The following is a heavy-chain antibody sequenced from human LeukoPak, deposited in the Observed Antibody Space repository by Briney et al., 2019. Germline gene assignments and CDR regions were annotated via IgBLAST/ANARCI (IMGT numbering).Heavy chain of an antibody. D-gene: IGHD3-22*01. CDR3: ASTEYDSSGYYLGYYFDY. Sequence: KPSETLSLTCAVYGGSFSGYYWSWIRQPPGKGLEWIGEINHSGSTNYNPSLKSRVTISVDTSKNQFSLKLSSVTAADTAVYYCASTEYDSSGYYLGYYFDYWGQGTLVTVSS. CDR1: GGSFSGYY. V-gene: IGHV4-34*01. CDR2: INHSGST. J-gene: IGHJ4*02.